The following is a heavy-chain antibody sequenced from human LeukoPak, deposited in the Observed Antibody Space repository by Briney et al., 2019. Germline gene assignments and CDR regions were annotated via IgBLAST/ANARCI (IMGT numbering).Heavy chain of an antibody. V-gene: IGHV3-21*01. J-gene: IGHJ4*02. Sequence: GGSLRLSCAASGFTFSSYSMNWVRQAPGKGLEWVSSISSSSSYIYYADSVKGRFTISRDNAKNSLYLQMNSLRAEDTAAYYCARELAAAGFDYWGQGTLVTVSS. D-gene: IGHD6-13*01. CDR2: ISSSSSYI. CDR1: GFTFSSYS. CDR3: ARELAAAGFDY.